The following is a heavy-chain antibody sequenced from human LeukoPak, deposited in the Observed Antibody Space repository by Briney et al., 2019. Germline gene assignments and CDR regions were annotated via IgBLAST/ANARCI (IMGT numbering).Heavy chain of an antibody. J-gene: IGHJ4*02. CDR2: ISGSGGST. V-gene: IGHV3-23*01. D-gene: IGHD2-15*01. CDR1: GFTFSGYG. Sequence: GGSLRLSCAASGFTFSGYGMHWVRQAPGKGLEWVSAISGSGGSTYYADSVKGRFTISRDNSKNTLYLQMNSLRAEDTAVYYCAKEDCSGGSCYSYYFDYWGQGTLVTVSS. CDR3: AKEDCSGGSCYSYYFDY.